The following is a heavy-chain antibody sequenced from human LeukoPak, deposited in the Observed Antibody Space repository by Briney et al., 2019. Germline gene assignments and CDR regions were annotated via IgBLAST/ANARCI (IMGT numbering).Heavy chain of an antibody. V-gene: IGHV4-4*07. Sequence: PSETLSLTCPVSGGSISSSYWSWIRQPAGKGLEWIGRIYTSGSTNYNPSLKSRVTMSVDTSKNQFSLKLSSVTAADTAVYYCARDFVSSSSMGHYYYYYMDVWGKGTTVTVSS. CDR2: IYTSGST. CDR1: GGSISSSY. CDR3: ARDFVSSSSMGHYYYYYMDV. J-gene: IGHJ6*03. D-gene: IGHD6-6*01.